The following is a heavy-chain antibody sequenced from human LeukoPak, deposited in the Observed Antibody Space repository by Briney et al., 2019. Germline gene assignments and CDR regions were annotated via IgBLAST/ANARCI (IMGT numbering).Heavy chain of an antibody. CDR2: MFHSGST. CDR3: ARDDITMIVVDY. CDR1: GYSITRGYF. Sequence: SETLSLTCTVSGYSITRGYFWGWIRQSPGKGLEWIASMFHSGSTYYNPSLKSRVTMSVDTSKNQFSLRLSSVTAADTAVYYCARDDITMIVVDYWGQGTLVTVSS. V-gene: IGHV4-38-2*02. J-gene: IGHJ4*02. D-gene: IGHD3-22*01.